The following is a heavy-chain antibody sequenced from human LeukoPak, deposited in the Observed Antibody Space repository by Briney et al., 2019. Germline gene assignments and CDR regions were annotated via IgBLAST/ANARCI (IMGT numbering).Heavy chain of an antibody. V-gene: IGHV3-23*01. Sequence: GGSLRLSCAASGFTFSSYAMSWVRQAPGKGLEWVSAISGSGGSTYYADSVKGRFTISRDNPKNTLYLQMNSLRAEDTAVYYCAKDKYDCSSTSCYIVEAFDVWGQGTMVTVSS. J-gene: IGHJ3*01. D-gene: IGHD2-2*02. CDR2: ISGSGGST. CDR3: AKDKYDCSSTSCYIVEAFDV. CDR1: GFTFSSYA.